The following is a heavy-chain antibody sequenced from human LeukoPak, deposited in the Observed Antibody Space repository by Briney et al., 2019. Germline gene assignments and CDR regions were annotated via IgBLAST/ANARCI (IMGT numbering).Heavy chain of an antibody. Sequence: ASVKVSCKASGYTSTSYYMHWVRQAPGQGLEWMGIINPSGGSTSYAQKFQGRVTMTRDTSTSTVYMELSSLRSEDTAAYYCARGGYSSSSVFGSWFDPWGQGTLVTVSS. V-gene: IGHV1-46*01. D-gene: IGHD6-6*01. CDR1: GYTSTSYY. CDR2: INPSGGST. CDR3: ARGGYSSSSVFGSWFDP. J-gene: IGHJ5*02.